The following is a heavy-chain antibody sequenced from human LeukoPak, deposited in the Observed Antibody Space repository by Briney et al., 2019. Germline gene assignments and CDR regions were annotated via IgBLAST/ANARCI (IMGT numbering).Heavy chain of an antibody. D-gene: IGHD3-3*02. CDR2: IKTNAEGGTL. CDR3: TTGIDDEGGY. J-gene: IGHJ4*02. Sequence: GGSLRFSCAASGFTYSNVWMNWVRQAPGKGLEWVGRIKTNAEGGTLDYTAPVKGRFTISRDDSKNTLYLQMDSLEVEDTGMYYCTTGIDDEGGYWGQRTLVTVSS. V-gene: IGHV3-15*07. CDR1: GFTYSNVW.